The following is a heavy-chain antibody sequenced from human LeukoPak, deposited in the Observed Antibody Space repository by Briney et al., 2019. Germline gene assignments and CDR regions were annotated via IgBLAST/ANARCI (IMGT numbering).Heavy chain of an antibody. CDR1: GGTFSSYA. CDR2: IIPIFGTA. CDR3: ARDSPLGTIFGVVIPYYFDH. D-gene: IGHD3-3*01. J-gene: IGHJ4*02. Sequence: SVKVSCKASGGTFSSYAISWVRQAPGQGLEWIGGIIPIFGTANYAQKFQGRVTITADESTSTAYMELSSLRSEDTAVYYCARDSPLGTIFGVVIPYYFDHWGQGTLVTVSS. V-gene: IGHV1-69*13.